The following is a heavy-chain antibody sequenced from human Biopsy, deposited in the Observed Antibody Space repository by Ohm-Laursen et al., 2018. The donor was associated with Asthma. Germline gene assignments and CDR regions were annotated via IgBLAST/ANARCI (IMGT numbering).Heavy chain of an antibody. CDR1: GDSITSGGCC. CDR3: ARIPRRSGSYFVDY. CDR2: THHSGTS. D-gene: IGHD3-22*01. V-gene: IGHV4-31*03. Sequence: TLSLTCPVSGDSITSGGCCWNWIRQHPGKGLEWIGYTHHSGTSYFNPSLKSRVSISLDTSKNQFSLSLTSVTAADTAMYYCARIPRRSGSYFVDYWGQGTLVTVSS. J-gene: IGHJ4*02.